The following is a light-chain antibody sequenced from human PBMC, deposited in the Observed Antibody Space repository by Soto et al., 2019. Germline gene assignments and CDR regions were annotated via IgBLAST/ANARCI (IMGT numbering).Light chain of an antibody. CDR3: QQRSDLVT. CDR2: DAS. CDR1: QNVINY. V-gene: IGKV3-11*01. J-gene: IGKJ3*01. Sequence: EIVLTQSPATLSLSPGERATLSCRASQNVINYLAWYQQKPGQAPRLLIYDASNRATGIPARFSGSGSGTDFTLTISSLEPEDFAVYYCQQRSDLVTFGPGTKVDI.